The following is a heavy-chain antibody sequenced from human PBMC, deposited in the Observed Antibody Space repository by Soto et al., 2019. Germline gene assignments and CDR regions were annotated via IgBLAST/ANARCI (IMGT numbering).Heavy chain of an antibody. CDR1: GYTFFTYD. D-gene: IGHD5-12*01. CDR2: ISTYSGDT. Sequence: QVHLVQSGVEVKTPGASVKVSCQASGYTFFTYDIIWVRQAPGQGLEWMGWISTYSGDTKYAQKFQGRVTMTTDTSTTTAYLELRSLRSDDTAVYYCARHHGATTSENGCDPWGQGTLVTVSS. CDR3: ARHHGATTSENGCDP. V-gene: IGHV1-18*01. J-gene: IGHJ5*02.